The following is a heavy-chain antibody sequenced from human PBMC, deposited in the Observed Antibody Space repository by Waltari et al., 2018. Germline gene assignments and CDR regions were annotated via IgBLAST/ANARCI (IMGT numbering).Heavy chain of an antibody. Sequence: QVQLVQSGSELKKPGASVKVSCKASGYHFTTYGINWVRQAPGQGLEWLGWINTDSGNPTYAQGFTGRLVFSLDTSFNTAFLQISSLKAEDSAIYYCARDFESRGYDIWGQGTMVTVSS. J-gene: IGHJ3*02. CDR2: INTDSGNP. CDR3: ARDFESRGYDI. CDR1: GYHFTTYG. D-gene: IGHD3-22*01. V-gene: IGHV7-4-1*02.